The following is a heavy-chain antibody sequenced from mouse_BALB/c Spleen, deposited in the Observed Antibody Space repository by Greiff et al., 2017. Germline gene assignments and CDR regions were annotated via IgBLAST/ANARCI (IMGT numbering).Heavy chain of an antibody. CDR1: GYTFTAYE. V-gene: IGHV1-15*01. CDR2: IDPETGGT. D-gene: IGHD1-1*01. J-gene: IGHJ4*01. Sequence: QVHVKQSGAELVRPGASLPLSCRASGYTFTAYEMHWVKRTPLHGLEWIGAIDPETGGTAYNQKFKGKATLTADKSSSTAYMELRSLTSEDSAVYYCTRYLPFITTVVGDAMDYWGQGTSVTVSS. CDR3: TRYLPFITTVVGDAMDY.